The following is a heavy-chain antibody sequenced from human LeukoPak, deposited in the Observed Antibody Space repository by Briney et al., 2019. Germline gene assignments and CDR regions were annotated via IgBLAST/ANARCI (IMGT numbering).Heavy chain of an antibody. D-gene: IGHD2-15*01. J-gene: IGHJ5*02. CDR3: ARRYCSGGSCYSFRGDWFDP. Sequence: GRSLRLSCAASGFPFSSYAMHWVRQAPGKGLEWVAVISYDGSSKYYADSVKGRFTISRDNSKNTLYLQMNSLRAEDTAVYYCARRYCSGGSCYSFRGDWFDPWGQGTLVTVSS. CDR2: ISYDGSSK. V-gene: IGHV3-30-3*01. CDR1: GFPFSSYA.